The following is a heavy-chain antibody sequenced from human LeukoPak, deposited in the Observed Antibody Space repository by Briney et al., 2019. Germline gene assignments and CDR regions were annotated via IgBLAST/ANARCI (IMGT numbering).Heavy chain of an antibody. CDR3: VRNLYTASPEGGPVYDGFDI. Sequence: PSETLSLTCTVSGGSISSSSYYWGWVRQAPGKGLEWVSSVSDISRHIFYSDSVRGRFTISRDNADNSVYLQMNSLRAEDTAVYFCVRNLYTASPEGGPVYDGFDIWGQGTMVTVSS. J-gene: IGHJ3*02. CDR2: VSDISRHI. V-gene: IGHV3-21*01. D-gene: IGHD1-14*01. CDR1: GGSISSSSYY.